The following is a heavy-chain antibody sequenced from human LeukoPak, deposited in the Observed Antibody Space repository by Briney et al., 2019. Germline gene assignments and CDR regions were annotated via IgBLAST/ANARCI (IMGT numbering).Heavy chain of an antibody. CDR2: IYYSGSA. Sequence: SETLSLTCTVSGGSISSSSYYWGWIRQPPGKGLEWIGSIYYSGSAYYNPSLKSRVTISVDTSKNQFSLKLSSVTAADTAVYYCARDAFDIWGQGTMVTVSS. CDR1: GGSISSSSYY. V-gene: IGHV4-39*07. J-gene: IGHJ3*02. CDR3: ARDAFDI.